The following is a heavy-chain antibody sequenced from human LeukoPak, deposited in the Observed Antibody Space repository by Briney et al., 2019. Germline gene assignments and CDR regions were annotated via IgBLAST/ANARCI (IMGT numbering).Heavy chain of an antibody. D-gene: IGHD5-18*01. J-gene: IGHJ4*02. CDR2: ISGSGSST. Sequence: GGSLRLSCAASGFTFSRYAMSWVRQAPGGGLEWVAGISGSGSSTYYADSVKGRFTISRDNSKNTLNLQMNSLRAEDTAVYYCANHSDTAMVYAYWGQGTLVTVSS. V-gene: IGHV3-23*01. CDR1: GFTFSRYA. CDR3: ANHSDTAMVYAY.